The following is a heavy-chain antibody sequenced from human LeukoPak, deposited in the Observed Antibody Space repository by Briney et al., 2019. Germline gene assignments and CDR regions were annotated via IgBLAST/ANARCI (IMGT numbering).Heavy chain of an antibody. Sequence: GGSLRLSCAASGFTFSIYNMNWVRQAPGRGLEWVSSITSNSSYIYYADSVKGRVTISRDNAKKSLYLQMNSLRAEDTAVYYCARDPGGTYISAYYYMDVWGKGTTVTVSS. CDR3: ARDPGGTYISAYYYMDV. V-gene: IGHV3-21*01. D-gene: IGHD1-26*01. CDR1: GFTFSIYN. J-gene: IGHJ6*03. CDR2: ITSNSSYI.